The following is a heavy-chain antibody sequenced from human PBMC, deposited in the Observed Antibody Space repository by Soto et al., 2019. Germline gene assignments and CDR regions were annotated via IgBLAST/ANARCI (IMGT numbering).Heavy chain of an antibody. CDR2: IKPDAGVA. V-gene: IGHV3-7*01. CDR3: ANDGGWHFGY. CDR1: GFIFSTHW. J-gene: IGHJ4*01. D-gene: IGHD6-19*01. Sequence: EVQLVESVGGLVQPGGSLRLSCAASGFIFSTHWMTWARQGPGKGLEWLATIKPDAGVAYYADSVKGRFTISRDNAKNSLYLQMNRRRDDDTAVYYCANDGGWHFGYWCQGTLVTVSS.